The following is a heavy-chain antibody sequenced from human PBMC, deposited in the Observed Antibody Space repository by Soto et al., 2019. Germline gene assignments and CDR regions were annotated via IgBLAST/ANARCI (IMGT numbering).Heavy chain of an antibody. CDR3: ARSPPQIPILVLCCDP. V-gene: IGHV4-59*01. CDR1: GGVISTYV. J-gene: IGHJ5*02. Sequence: PSETLSLTCTVAGGVISTYVWTWVRQVPGKGPEWNGYIFYNGTTNYNPCLKSRGTMSVDTCKNQFSLNLNSLTAADTDVYSTARSPPQIPILVLCCDPWGPGTQFTVSS. CDR2: IFYNGTT. D-gene: IGHD3-3*01.